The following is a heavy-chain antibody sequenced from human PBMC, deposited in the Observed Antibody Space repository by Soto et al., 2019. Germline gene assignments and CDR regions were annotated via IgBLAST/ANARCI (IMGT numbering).Heavy chain of an antibody. V-gene: IGHV4-30-2*01. Sequence: PSETLSLTCAVSGGSISSGGYSWSWIRQPPGKGLEWIGYIYHSGSTYYNPSLKSRVTISVDRSKNQFSLKLSSVTAADTAVYYCAGYDSGNYYYGMDVWGQGTTVTVSS. J-gene: IGHJ6*02. CDR3: AGYDSGNYYYGMDV. D-gene: IGHD3-10*01. CDR1: GGSISSGGYS. CDR2: IYHSGST.